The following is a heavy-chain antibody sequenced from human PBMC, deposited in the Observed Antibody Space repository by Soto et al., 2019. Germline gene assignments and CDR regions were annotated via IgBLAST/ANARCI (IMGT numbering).Heavy chain of an antibody. Sequence: ASVKVFCKASGYTFTGYYMHWVRQAPGQGLEWMGWINPNSGGTNYAQKFQGWVTMTRDTSISTAYMELSRLRSDDTAVYYCARVRSSSWYPYYGMDVWGQGTTVTV. CDR2: INPNSGGT. V-gene: IGHV1-2*04. CDR3: ARVRSSSWYPYYGMDV. D-gene: IGHD6-13*01. CDR1: GYTFTGYY. J-gene: IGHJ6*02.